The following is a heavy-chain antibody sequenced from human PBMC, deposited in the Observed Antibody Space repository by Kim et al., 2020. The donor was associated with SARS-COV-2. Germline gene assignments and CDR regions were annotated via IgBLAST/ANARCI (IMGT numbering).Heavy chain of an antibody. V-gene: IGHV3-23*01. CDR3: AKGDDIVATGNFDY. Sequence: ADSGKGRFTISRDNSKNTLYLQMNSLRAEDTAVYYCAKGDDIVATGNFDYWGQGTLVTVSS. D-gene: IGHD5-12*01. J-gene: IGHJ4*02.